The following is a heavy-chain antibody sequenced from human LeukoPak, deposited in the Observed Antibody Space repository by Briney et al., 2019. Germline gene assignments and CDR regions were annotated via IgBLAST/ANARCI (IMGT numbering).Heavy chain of an antibody. CDR2: INPSGGST. D-gene: IGHD3-22*01. V-gene: IGHV1-46*01. Sequence: GASVKVSCKASGYTFTSYYMHWVRQAPGQGLEWMGIINPSGGSTSYAQKFQGRVTMTGDTSTSTVYMELSSLRSEDTAVYYCARDFEDYDSSGYYYKASWFDPWGQGTLVTISS. CDR3: ARDFEDYDSSGYYYKASWFDP. J-gene: IGHJ5*02. CDR1: GYTFTSYY.